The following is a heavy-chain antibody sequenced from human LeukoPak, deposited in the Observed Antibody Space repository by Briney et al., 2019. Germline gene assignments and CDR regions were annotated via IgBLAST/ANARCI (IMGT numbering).Heavy chain of an antibody. Sequence: PSEALSLTCTVYGGSISSYYWSWIRQPAGKGLEWIGRIYTSGSTNYNPSLKSRLTMSVDKPKNQFSLKLPSVTAADTAVYYCAREGVYYGSGSRYYYYYMDVWGKGTTVTVSS. V-gene: IGHV4-4*07. CDR1: GGSISSYY. CDR2: IYTSGST. CDR3: AREGVYYGSGSRYYYYYMDV. D-gene: IGHD3-10*01. J-gene: IGHJ6*03.